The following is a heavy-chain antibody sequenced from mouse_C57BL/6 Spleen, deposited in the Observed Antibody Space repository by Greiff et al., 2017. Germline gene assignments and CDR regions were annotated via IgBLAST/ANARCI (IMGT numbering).Heavy chain of an antibody. CDR3: ARSDYDFDY. Sequence: VKVVESGPELVKPGASVKISCKASGYAFSSSWMNWVKQRPGKGLEWIGRIYPGDGDTNYNGKFKGKATLTADKSSSTAYMQLSSLTSEDSAVYFCARSDYDFDYWGQGTTLTVSS. CDR2: IYPGDGDT. CDR1: GYAFSSSW. J-gene: IGHJ2*01. D-gene: IGHD2-4*01. V-gene: IGHV1-82*01.